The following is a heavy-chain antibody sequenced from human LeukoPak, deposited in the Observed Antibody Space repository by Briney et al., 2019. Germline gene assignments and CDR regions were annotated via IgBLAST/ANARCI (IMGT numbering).Heavy chain of an antibody. CDR2: INPSGGTT. CDR1: GYIFTSYS. V-gene: IGHV1-46*01. CDR3: AKTPVGMVTLDY. J-gene: IGHJ4*02. D-gene: IGHD5-24*01. Sequence: ASVKVSCKASGYIFTSYSMHWVRRAPGQGLEWMGIINPSGGTTNYAQKFQGRVTMTRDTSTSTVYMDLSSLRSEDTAVYYCAKTPVGMVTLDYWGQGTLVTVSS.